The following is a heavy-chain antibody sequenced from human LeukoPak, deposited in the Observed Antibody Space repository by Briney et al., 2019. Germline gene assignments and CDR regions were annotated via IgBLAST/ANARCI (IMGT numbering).Heavy chain of an antibody. Sequence: GGSLRLSCTASGFTFNSHGMHWVRQAPGKGQEWVALISYEGSNIKYADSVKGRFTISRDNSKNTLYLQMNSLRAEDTALYYCAKRGFCSGGSCYSFHFDYWGQGTLVTVSS. CDR1: GFTFNSHG. D-gene: IGHD2-15*01. CDR3: AKRGFCSGGSCYSFHFDY. CDR2: ISYEGSNI. J-gene: IGHJ4*02. V-gene: IGHV3-30*18.